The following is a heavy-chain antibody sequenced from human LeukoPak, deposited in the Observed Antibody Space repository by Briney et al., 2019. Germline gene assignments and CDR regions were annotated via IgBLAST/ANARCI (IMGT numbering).Heavy chain of an antibody. CDR2: INHSGSI. D-gene: IGHD3-3*01. J-gene: IGHJ5*02. V-gene: IGHV4-34*01. Sequence: PSQTLSLTCAVFGESFSSGQYWSWIRQPPGKGLEWIGEINHSGSINYNPALKSRVTISVDTSKNQFSLKLSSVTAADTAVYYCARGSYYDFWSGLNGGHWFDPWGQGTLVTVSS. CDR3: ARGSYYDFWSGLNGGHWFDP. CDR1: GESFSSGQY.